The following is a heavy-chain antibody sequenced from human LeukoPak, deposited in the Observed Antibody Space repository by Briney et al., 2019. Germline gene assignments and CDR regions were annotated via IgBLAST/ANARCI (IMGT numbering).Heavy chain of an antibody. D-gene: IGHD2-15*01. CDR2: IYYSGST. CDR3: ARVGLNCSGGSCYSHFDY. J-gene: IGHJ4*02. Sequence: PSETLSLTCTLAGGPIGRHYWSWIRQPPGKGLEWIGYIYYSGSTNYNPSLKSRVTISVDTSKNQFSLKLSSVTAADTAVYYCARVGLNCSGGSCYSHFDYWGQGTLVTVSS. V-gene: IGHV4-59*11. CDR1: GGPIGRHY.